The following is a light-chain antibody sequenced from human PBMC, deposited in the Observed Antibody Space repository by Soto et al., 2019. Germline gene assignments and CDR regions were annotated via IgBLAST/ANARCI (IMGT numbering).Light chain of an antibody. Sequence: EIVLTQFPGTLSLSPGERATLSCRASQSLTSSYLAWYQQKPGQAPRLLIYGASSRATGIPDRFTGSGSGTDFTLTISRLEPEDFAVYYCQQYDGSPRTFGQGTKVEIK. CDR2: GAS. V-gene: IGKV3-20*01. J-gene: IGKJ1*01. CDR3: QQYDGSPRT. CDR1: QSLTSSY.